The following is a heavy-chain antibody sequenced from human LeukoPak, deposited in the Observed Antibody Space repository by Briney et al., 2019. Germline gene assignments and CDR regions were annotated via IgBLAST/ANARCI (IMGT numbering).Heavy chain of an antibody. CDR1: GLTFSSYE. Sequence: GGSLRLSCAASGLTFSSYEMNWVRQAPGKGLEWVSYISSSGSTIYYADSVKGRFTISRDNAKNSLYLQMNSLRAEDTAVYYCAREVLGHMVRGAPTGYFDYWGQGTLVTVSS. V-gene: IGHV3-48*03. D-gene: IGHD3-10*01. CDR2: ISSSGSTI. J-gene: IGHJ4*02. CDR3: AREVLGHMVRGAPTGYFDY.